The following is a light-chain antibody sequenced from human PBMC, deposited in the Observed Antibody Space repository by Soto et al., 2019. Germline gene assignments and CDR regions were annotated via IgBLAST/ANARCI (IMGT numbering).Light chain of an antibody. CDR3: HQHKSYPFT. Sequence: DIQLTQSPSFLSASVVDRVTITCRASQGLSSYLAWYQQKPGKAPNLLIYAAFTLQSGVPSRFSGSRSGTKFSLTISSLQPEDYAAYYCHQHKSYPFTFGQGTRLEI. V-gene: IGKV1-9*01. J-gene: IGKJ5*01. CDR2: AAF. CDR1: QGLSSY.